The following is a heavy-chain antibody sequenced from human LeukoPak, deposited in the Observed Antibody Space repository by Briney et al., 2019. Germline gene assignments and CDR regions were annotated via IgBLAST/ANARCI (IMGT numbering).Heavy chain of an antibody. CDR3: ASALIDYGDYGGHNDAFDI. CDR2: INPSGGST. D-gene: IGHD4-17*01. CDR1: GYTFTAYY. V-gene: IGHV1-46*01. Sequence: ASVKVSCKASGYTFTAYYIYWVRQAPGQGLEWMGIINPSGGSTSYAQKFQGRVTMTRDTSTSTVYMELSSLRSEDTAVYYCASALIDYGDYGGHNDAFDIWGQGTMVTVSS. J-gene: IGHJ3*02.